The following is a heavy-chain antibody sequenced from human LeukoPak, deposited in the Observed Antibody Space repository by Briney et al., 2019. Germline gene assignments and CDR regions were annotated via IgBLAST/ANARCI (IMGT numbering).Heavy chain of an antibody. CDR3: ARNRQWRTFDY. V-gene: IGHV4-59*01. CDR2: IYYSGST. Sequence: PSETLSLTCTVSGGSISSYYWSWIRQPPGKGLEWIGYIYYSGSTNYNPSLKSRVTISVDTSKNQFSLKLSSVTAADTAVYYCARNRQWRTFDYWDQGTLVAVSS. J-gene: IGHJ4*02. D-gene: IGHD6-19*01. CDR1: GGSISSYY.